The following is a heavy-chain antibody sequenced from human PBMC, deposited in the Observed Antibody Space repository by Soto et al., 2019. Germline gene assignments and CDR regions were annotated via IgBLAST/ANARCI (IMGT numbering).Heavy chain of an antibody. D-gene: IGHD5-18*01. CDR1: GDSFKNYA. CDR2: IIPLFGTT. CDR3: ARLDSTMITFDY. Sequence: QVQLVQSGAEVKKPGSSVKISCKTSGDSFKNYAIGWVRQVPGQGLEWTGSIIPLFGTTNYARIFEGRVTITADKSTTTVYMELGSLRSVDTAVYYCARLDSTMITFDYWGQGTLVTVSS. J-gene: IGHJ4*02. V-gene: IGHV1-69*06.